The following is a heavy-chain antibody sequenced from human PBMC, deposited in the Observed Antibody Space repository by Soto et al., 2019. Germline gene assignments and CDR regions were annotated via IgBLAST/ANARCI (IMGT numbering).Heavy chain of an antibody. V-gene: IGHV1-3*01. CDR1: GYTFTSYA. CDR3: ASFELRGGWYRIYYGMDV. Sequence: ASVKVSCKASGYTFTSYAMHWVRQAPGQRLEWMGWINAGNGNTKYSQKFQGRVTITRDTSASTAYMELSSLRSEDTAVYYCASFELRGGWYRIYYGMDVWGQGTTVTVSS. D-gene: IGHD6-19*01. J-gene: IGHJ6*02. CDR2: INAGNGNT.